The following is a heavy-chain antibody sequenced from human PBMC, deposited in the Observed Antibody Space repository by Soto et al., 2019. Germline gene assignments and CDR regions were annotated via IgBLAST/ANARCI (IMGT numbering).Heavy chain of an antibody. V-gene: IGHV1-18*01. J-gene: IGHJ6*02. Sequence: QVQLEQSAPEVKKPGASVKVSCKASGYTFTTYGISWVRQAPGQGLEWLGWINPHNGNTNYAQNLQGRVIMTADTPTSTAYMELRSLRSDDTAIYYCTSEGSAPYYYYGMDAWGQGTTVTVSS. CDR2: INPHNGNT. D-gene: IGHD3-10*01. CDR3: TSEGSAPYYYYGMDA. CDR1: GYTFTTYG.